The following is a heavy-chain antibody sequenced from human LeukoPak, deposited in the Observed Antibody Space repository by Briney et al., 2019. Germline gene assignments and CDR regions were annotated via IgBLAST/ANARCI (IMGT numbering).Heavy chain of an antibody. Sequence: PSETLSLTCTVSGGSISSSSYYWSWIRQPPGKGLEWIGEINHSGSTNYNPSLKSRVTISVDTSKNQFSLKLSSVTAADTAVYYCARGSPATAIAYGYWGQGTLVTVSS. D-gene: IGHD5-18*01. CDR3: ARGSPATAIAYGY. CDR1: GGSISSSSYY. V-gene: IGHV4-39*07. J-gene: IGHJ4*02. CDR2: INHSGST.